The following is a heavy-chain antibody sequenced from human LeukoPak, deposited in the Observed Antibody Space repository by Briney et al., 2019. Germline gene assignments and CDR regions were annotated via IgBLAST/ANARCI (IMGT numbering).Heavy chain of an antibody. Sequence: GGSLRLSCAAFGFTLSSYAMSWVRQAPGKGVEGGSAISGSGRRTYSAASVKGPFTISRDNSKNTLYLQMTSLRAEDTAVYYCAKGGAHLGYGYAFDIWGQGTMVTVSS. D-gene: IGHD5-18*01. CDR1: GFTLSSYA. CDR3: AKGGAHLGYGYAFDI. J-gene: IGHJ3*02. CDR2: ISGSGRRT. V-gene: IGHV3-23*01.